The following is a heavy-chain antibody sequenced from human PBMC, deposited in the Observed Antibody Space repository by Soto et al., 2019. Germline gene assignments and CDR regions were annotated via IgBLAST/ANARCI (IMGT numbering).Heavy chain of an antibody. J-gene: IGHJ4*02. Sequence: QVQLVESGGGVVQPGRSLRISCEASGFTFSTYAMHWVRQAPGKGLEWVAVILYDGSYKYYADSVKGRFTISRDNSKNTLYLQMSSPRIEDTAVYFCARDVNRGWNYPAYWGQGTLVTVSS. V-gene: IGHV3-30-3*01. CDR1: GFTFSTYA. CDR2: ILYDGSYK. CDR3: ARDVNRGWNYPAY. D-gene: IGHD1-7*01.